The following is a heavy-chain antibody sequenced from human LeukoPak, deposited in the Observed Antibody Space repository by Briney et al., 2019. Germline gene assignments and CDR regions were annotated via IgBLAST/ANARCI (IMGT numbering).Heavy chain of an antibody. J-gene: IGHJ4*02. CDR2: IYYSGST. CDR1: GGSISSGGYY. CDR3: ASRDPCSGGSCFALGY. D-gene: IGHD2-15*01. Sequence: PSETLSLTCTVSGGSISSGGYYWSWIRQHPGKGLEWIGYIYYSGSTYYNPSLKSRVTISVDTSKNQFSLKLSSVTAADTAVYYCASRDPCSGGSCFALGYWGQGTLVTVSS. V-gene: IGHV4-31*03.